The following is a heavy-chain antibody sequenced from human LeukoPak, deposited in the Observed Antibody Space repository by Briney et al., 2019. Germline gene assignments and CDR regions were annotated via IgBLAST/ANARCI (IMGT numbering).Heavy chain of an antibody. Sequence: GGSLRLSCAASGFTFSSYEMNWVRQAPGKGLEWISVIYSDGSTYYTDSVKGRFTISRDSSKNTLYLQLNSLRVEDTAVYYCAGDYGANYWGQGTLVTVSS. D-gene: IGHD4/OR15-4a*01. V-gene: IGHV3-53*01. CDR1: GFTFSSYE. CDR2: IYSDGST. J-gene: IGHJ4*02. CDR3: AGDYGANY.